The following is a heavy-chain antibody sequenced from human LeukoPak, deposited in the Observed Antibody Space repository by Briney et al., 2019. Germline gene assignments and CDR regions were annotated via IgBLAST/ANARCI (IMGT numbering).Heavy chain of an antibody. Sequence: GGSLRLSCEASGLIFNKYWMTWVRQAPGKGLEWVSGISGSGGSTYYADSVKGRFTISRDNSRNTLYLQMNSLRAEDTAVYYCAKDRVTTYPRDAFDIWGQGTMVTVSS. CDR2: ISGSGGST. D-gene: IGHD4-17*01. CDR1: GLIFNKYW. J-gene: IGHJ3*02. V-gene: IGHV3-23*01. CDR3: AKDRVTTYPRDAFDI.